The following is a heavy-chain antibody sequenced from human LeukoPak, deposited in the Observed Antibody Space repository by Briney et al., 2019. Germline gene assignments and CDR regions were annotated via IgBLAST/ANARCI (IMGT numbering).Heavy chain of an antibody. CDR1: GFTVSSNY. CDR2: IYSGGST. V-gene: IGHV3-53*01. CDR3: ARDRGSSWSLGY. D-gene: IGHD6-13*01. Sequence: PGGSLRLTCAASGFTVSSNYMSWVRQAPGKGLERFSVIYSGGSTYYADSVKGRFTISRDNSKNTLHLQMNSLRAEDTAVYYCARDRGSSWSLGYRGQGTLVTVSS. J-gene: IGHJ4*02.